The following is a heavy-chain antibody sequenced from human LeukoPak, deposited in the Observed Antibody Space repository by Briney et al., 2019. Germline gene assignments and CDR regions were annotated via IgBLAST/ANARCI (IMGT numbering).Heavy chain of an antibody. CDR3: ACTPKRFGELYQPGDS. CDR2: ISAYNGNA. Sequence: GASVKVSCKASGYTFTNYGITWVRQVPGQGLEWLGWISAYNGNANYAQNLQDRVTLTSDTSTSTAYMELRSLRSDDTGIYYCACTPKRFGELYQPGDSWGQGTLLTVSS. CDR1: GYTFTNYG. D-gene: IGHD3-10*01. V-gene: IGHV1-18*01. J-gene: IGHJ4*02.